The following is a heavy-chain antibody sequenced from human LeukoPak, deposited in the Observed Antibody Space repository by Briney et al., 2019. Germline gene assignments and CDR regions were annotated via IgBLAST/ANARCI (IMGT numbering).Heavy chain of an antibody. CDR1: GDSITSSY. V-gene: IGHV4-59*01. D-gene: IGHD1-1*01. J-gene: IGHJ5*02. Sequence: SETLSLTCTVSGDSITSSYWSWIRPPPGKVLECIGYIYYTGDSAYNPSLEARFPMSLDTPNNQFSLKLKSVTGADAAVYYCAKTARIPFSWGRGTLVTVSS. CDR3: AKTARIPFS. CDR2: IYYTGDS.